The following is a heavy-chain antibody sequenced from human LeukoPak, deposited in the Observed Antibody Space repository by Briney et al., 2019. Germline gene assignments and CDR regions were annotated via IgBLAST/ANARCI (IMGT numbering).Heavy chain of an antibody. CDR1: GGSISTYY. Sequence: PSETLSLTCTVSGGSISTYYWSWIRQPPGKGLEWIGYIYYSGSTNYNPSFKSRVSISADTSKNQFSLKLSSVTAADTAVYYCARVTAVAGFTNFDYWGQGTLVTVSS. CDR2: IYYSGST. V-gene: IGHV4-59*01. J-gene: IGHJ4*02. D-gene: IGHD6-19*01. CDR3: ARVTAVAGFTNFDY.